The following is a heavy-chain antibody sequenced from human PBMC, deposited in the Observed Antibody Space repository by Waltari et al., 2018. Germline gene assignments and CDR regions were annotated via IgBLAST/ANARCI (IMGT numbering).Heavy chain of an antibody. CDR3: ARNQRGWFDAFDI. D-gene: IGHD6-19*01. Sequence: QVQLQESGPGLVKPSQTLSLTCPVSGGSISRGSYYWCWIRQPAGKGLEWIGYIYTSGSTNYNPSLKSRVIISVDTSNNQFSLRLTSVTAADTAIYFCARNQRGWFDAFDIWGQGTAVTVSS. CDR2: IYTSGST. J-gene: IGHJ3*02. CDR1: GGSISRGSYY. V-gene: IGHV4-61*09.